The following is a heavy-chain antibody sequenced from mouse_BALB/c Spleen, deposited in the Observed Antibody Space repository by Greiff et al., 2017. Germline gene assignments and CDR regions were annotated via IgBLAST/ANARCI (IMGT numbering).Heavy chain of an antibody. CDR1: GYTFSSYW. Sequence: VQGVESGAELMKPGASVKISCKATGYTFSSYWIEWVKQRPGHGLEWIGEILPGSGSTNYNEKFKGKATFTADTSSNTAYMQLSSLTSEDSAVYYCARREARGYFDYWGQGTTLTVSS. V-gene: IGHV1-9*01. CDR2: ILPGSGST. CDR3: ARREARGYFDY. D-gene: IGHD3-1*01. J-gene: IGHJ2*01.